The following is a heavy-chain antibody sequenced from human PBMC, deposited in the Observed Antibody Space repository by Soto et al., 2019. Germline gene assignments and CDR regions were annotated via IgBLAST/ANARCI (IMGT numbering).Heavy chain of an antibody. V-gene: IGHV3-64D*06. J-gene: IGHJ6*02. CDR3: VSGGSSSLSIYGMDV. CDR2: ISSNGGST. D-gene: IGHD2-15*01. CDR1: GFTFSSYA. Sequence: GGSLRLSCSASGFTFSSYAMHWVCQAPGKGLEYVSAISSNGGSTYYADSVKGRFTISRDNSKNTLYLQMSSLRAEDTAVYYCVSGGSSSLSIYGMDVWGQGTTVTVS.